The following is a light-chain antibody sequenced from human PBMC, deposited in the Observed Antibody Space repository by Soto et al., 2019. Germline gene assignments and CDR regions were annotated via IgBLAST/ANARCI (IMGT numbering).Light chain of an antibody. CDR2: GAS. J-gene: IGKJ5*01. Sequence: EVVLTQSPATLSLSPGQRVTLSCRASQFINNDLAWYQQRPGQTPRLLIYGASTRATGIPARFSGSGSGTEFILTINSLQSEDFAVYYCQQSHSWPPITFGKGTRLEIK. CDR3: QQSHSWPPIT. V-gene: IGKV3-15*01. CDR1: QFINND.